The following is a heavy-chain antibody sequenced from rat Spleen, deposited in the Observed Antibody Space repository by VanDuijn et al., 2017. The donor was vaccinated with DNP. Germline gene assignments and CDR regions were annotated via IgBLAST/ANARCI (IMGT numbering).Heavy chain of an antibody. Sequence: EVQLVESGGGLVQPGKSLKLSCAASGFTFSDYYMAWVRQAPTKGLDWVAYINYDGGTAYNGDAVEGRFTISRDNSKSTLYLQMNSLRSEDMDTYYCARHVLHLRVWDYWGQGVMVTVSS. J-gene: IGHJ2*01. D-gene: IGHD1-4*01. CDR2: INYDGGTA. CDR3: ARHVLHLRVWDY. V-gene: IGHV5-22*01. CDR1: GFTFSDYY.